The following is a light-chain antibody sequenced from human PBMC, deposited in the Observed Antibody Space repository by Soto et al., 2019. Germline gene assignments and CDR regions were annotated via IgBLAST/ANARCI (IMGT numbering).Light chain of an antibody. J-gene: IGLJ1*01. CDR3: SSYTSSTSLDV. V-gene: IGLV2-14*01. CDR1: SSDVGGYHY. Sequence: QSALTQPASVSGSPGQSITISCTGTSSDVGGYHYVSWYQQHPGKAPKLMIYEVSNRPSGVSIRFSGSKSGNTASLTISGLQAEDEADYYCSSYTSSTSLDVFGTGTKVTVL. CDR2: EVS.